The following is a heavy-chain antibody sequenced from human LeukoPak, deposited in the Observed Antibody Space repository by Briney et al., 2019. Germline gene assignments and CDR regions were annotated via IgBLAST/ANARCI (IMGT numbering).Heavy chain of an antibody. CDR1: GFTFSSYA. D-gene: IGHD6-19*01. Sequence: PGRSLRLSCAASGFTFSSYAMHWARQAPGKGLEWVAVISYDGSNKYYADSVKGRLTISRDNSKNTLYLQMNSLRAEDTAVYYCARDRSGSSGWDWGQGTLVTVSS. CDR2: ISYDGSNK. V-gene: IGHV3-30-3*01. CDR3: ARDRSGSSGWD. J-gene: IGHJ4*02.